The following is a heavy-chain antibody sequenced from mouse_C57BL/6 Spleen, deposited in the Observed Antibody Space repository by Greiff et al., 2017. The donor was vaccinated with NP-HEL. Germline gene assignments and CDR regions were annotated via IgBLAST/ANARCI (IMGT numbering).Heavy chain of an antibody. V-gene: IGHV14-2*01. D-gene: IGHD1-1*01. J-gene: IGHJ4*01. CDR2: IDPEDGGT. Sequence: EVKLQESGAELVKPGASVKLSCTASGFNIKDYYMHWVKQRTEQGLEWIGRIDPEDGGTKYAQKFQGKATITADTSSNTAYLQLSSLTSEDTAVYYCARERDGGYYYAMDYWGQGTSVTVSS. CDR3: ARERDGGYYYAMDY. CDR1: GFNIKDYY.